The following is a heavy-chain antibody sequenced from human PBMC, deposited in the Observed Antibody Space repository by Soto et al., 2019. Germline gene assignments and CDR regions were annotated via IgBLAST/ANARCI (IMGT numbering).Heavy chain of an antibody. CDR2: IIPIFGTA. CDR1: GGTFSSYC. V-gene: IGHV1-69*13. CDR3: ARDHHYAFDI. J-gene: IGHJ3*02. Sequence: SVKVSCKASGGTFSSYCISWVRQAPGQGLEWMGGIIPIFGTANYAQKFQGRVTITADESTSTAYMELSSLRSEDTAVYYCARDHHYAFDIWGQGTMVTVSS.